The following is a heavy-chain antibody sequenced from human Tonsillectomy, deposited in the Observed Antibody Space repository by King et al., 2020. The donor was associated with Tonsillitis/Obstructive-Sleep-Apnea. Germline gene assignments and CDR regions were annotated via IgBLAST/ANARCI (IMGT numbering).Heavy chain of an antibody. V-gene: IGHV4-39*01. CDR3: AAIESISGTFGWFDP. CDR2: IYYSGST. D-gene: IGHD1-20*01. J-gene: IGHJ5*02. CDR1: GGSISSSNYY. Sequence: QLQESGPGLVKPSETLSLTCTVSGGSISSSNYYWGWFRQPPGKGLEWIGSIYYSGSTYYNPSLKSRVAISVDTSKNQFSLKLSSVTAADTAVYYCAAIESISGTFGWFDPWGQGTLVTVSS.